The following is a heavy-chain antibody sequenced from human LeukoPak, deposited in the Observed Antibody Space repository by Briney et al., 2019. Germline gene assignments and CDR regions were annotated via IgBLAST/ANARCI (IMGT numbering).Heavy chain of an antibody. Sequence: GGSLRLYCAASGFTFDDYAMHWVRQAPGKGLEWVSGISWNSGSIGYADSVKGRFTISRDNAKNSLYLQMNSLRAEDTALYYCAKGRDKYQLLSKNWFDPWGQGTLVTVSS. J-gene: IGHJ5*02. CDR3: AKGRDKYQLLSKNWFDP. V-gene: IGHV3-9*01. CDR2: ISWNSGSI. D-gene: IGHD2-2*01. CDR1: GFTFDDYA.